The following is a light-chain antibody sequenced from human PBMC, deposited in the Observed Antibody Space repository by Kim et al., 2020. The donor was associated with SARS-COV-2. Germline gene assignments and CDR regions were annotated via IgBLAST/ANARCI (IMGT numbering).Light chain of an antibody. CDR3: SSYAGSNNRV. J-gene: IGLJ3*02. V-gene: IGLV2-8*01. Sequence: GQSVTISRTVTSSDVGGYNYVPWYQQHPGKAPNRMIYDVSKRPSGVPDRFSGSKSGNTASLTVSGLQAEDEADYYCSSYAGSNNRVFGGGTQLTVL. CDR1: SSDVGGYNY. CDR2: DVS.